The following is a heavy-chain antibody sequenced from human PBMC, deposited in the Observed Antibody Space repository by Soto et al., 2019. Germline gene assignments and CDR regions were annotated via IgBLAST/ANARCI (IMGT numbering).Heavy chain of an antibody. V-gene: IGHV3-33*01. Sequence: QVQLVESGGCVVQPGKSLRLSCDVSGFPLTDYGMHWVRQAPGKGLEWVAVIWFDESRKYYADSVKGRFTISRDTSKNTVYLQMNSLRVEDTAVYYCASDRGSSYFDYWGQGTLVTVSS. J-gene: IGHJ4*02. D-gene: IGHD1-26*01. CDR2: IWFDESRK. CDR3: ASDRGSSYFDY. CDR1: GFPLTDYG.